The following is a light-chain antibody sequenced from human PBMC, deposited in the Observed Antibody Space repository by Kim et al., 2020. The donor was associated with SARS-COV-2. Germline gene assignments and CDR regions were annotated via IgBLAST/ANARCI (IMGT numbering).Light chain of an antibody. CDR3: QQYNDWPS. Sequence: SVSPGERVTLTCRASHSVSLNLAWYQHKPGQAPRLLIHSASTRATGIPGRFSGSVSGTEFTLTINSLQSEDSAVYYCQQYNDWPSFGQGTKVDIK. CDR2: SAS. J-gene: IGKJ1*01. CDR1: HSVSLN. V-gene: IGKV3-15*01.